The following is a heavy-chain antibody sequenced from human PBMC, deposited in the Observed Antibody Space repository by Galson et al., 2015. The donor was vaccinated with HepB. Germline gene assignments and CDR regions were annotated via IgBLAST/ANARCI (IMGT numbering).Heavy chain of an antibody. CDR2: ISYDGSKT. CDR1: GFNFSSYA. D-gene: IGHD3-10*01. CDR3: ARDGLAHYYNGSRLHYNYFGLDV. Sequence: SLRLSCAASGFNFSSYAMHWVRQGPGKGLEWLTIISYDGSKTYYGDYMKGRLTLSRDNSKNTLNLQMYRLRPEDTAVYYCARDGLAHYYNGSRLHYNYFGLDVWGQGTTVTVSS. J-gene: IGHJ6*02. V-gene: IGHV3-30*04.